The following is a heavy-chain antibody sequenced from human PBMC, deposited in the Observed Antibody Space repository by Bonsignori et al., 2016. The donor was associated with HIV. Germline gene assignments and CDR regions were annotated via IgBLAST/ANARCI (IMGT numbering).Heavy chain of an antibody. CDR3: ARSRREEVGGLQYLSWYFDL. CDR2: RSQDGLT. J-gene: IGHJ2*01. V-gene: IGHV4-38-2*01. Sequence: QMQLQESGPRLVRPSETLSLTCAVSGSSVTSDFFWAWVRQPPGKGLEWIGSRSQDGLTYLQPSLRRRVSMSIDTSNNQVSLNLGSVTAADTAVYYCARSRREEVGGLQYLSWYFDLWGRGTLVTISS. D-gene: IGHD2-2*02. CDR1: GSSVTSDFF.